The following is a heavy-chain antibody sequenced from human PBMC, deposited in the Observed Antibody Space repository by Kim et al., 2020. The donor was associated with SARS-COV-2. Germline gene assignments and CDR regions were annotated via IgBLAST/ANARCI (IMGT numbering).Heavy chain of an antibody. CDR1: GFTFSSYG. J-gene: IGHJ5*02. V-gene: IGHV3-33*05. D-gene: IGHD2-15*01. Sequence: LSLTCAASGFTFSSYGMHWVRQAPGKGLEWVAVISYDGSNKYYADSVKGRFTISRDNSKNTLYLQMNSLRAEDTAVYYCARDEERYCSGGSCAPWFDPWGQGALGTVSP. CDR2: ISYDGSNK. CDR3: ARDEERYCSGGSCAPWFDP.